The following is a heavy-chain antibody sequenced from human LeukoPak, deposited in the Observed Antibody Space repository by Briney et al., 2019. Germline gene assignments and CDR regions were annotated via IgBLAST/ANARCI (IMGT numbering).Heavy chain of an antibody. V-gene: IGHV1-2*06. Sequence: ASVKVSCKASGYTFTGYYMHWVRQAHGQGLEWMGRINPNSGGTNYAQKFQGRVTMTRDTSISTAYMELSRLRSDDTAVYYCASGEYSYGPFDPWGQGTLVTVSS. J-gene: IGHJ5*02. CDR1: GYTFTGYY. CDR2: INPNSGGT. D-gene: IGHD5-18*01. CDR3: ASGEYSYGPFDP.